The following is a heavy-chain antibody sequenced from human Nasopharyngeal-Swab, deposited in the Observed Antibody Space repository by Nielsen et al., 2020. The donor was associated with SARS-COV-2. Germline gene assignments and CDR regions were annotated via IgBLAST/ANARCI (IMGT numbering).Heavy chain of an antibody. V-gene: IGHV3-43*02. D-gene: IGHD3-10*01. CDR2: ISGDGGST. J-gene: IGHJ4*02. Sequence: GESLKISCAASGFTFDDYATHWVRQAPGKGLEWVSLISGDGGSTYYADSVKGRFTISRDNSKNSLYLQMDSLRTEDTALYYCAKDLWFGWRFDYWGQGTLVTVSS. CDR3: AKDLWFGWRFDY. CDR1: GFTFDDYA.